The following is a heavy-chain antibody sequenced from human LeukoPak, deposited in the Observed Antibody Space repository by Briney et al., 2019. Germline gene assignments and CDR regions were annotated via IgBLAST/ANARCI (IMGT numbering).Heavy chain of an antibody. CDR3: ARGRGTYYDFWSGYPDY. J-gene: IGHJ4*02. Sequence: GGSLRLSCAASGFTFDDYGMSWVRQAPGRGLEWVSGINWNGGSTGYADSVKGRFTISRDNAKNSLYLQMNSLRAEDTALYYCARGRGTYYDFWSGYPDYWGQGTLVTVSS. CDR1: GFTFDDYG. V-gene: IGHV3-20*04. D-gene: IGHD3-3*01. CDR2: INWNGGST.